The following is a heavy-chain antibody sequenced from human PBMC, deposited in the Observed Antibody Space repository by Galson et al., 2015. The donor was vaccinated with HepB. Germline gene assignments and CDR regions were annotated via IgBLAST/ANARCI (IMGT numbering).Heavy chain of an antibody. V-gene: IGHV3-49*04. CDR2: IRSKTYGGTE. J-gene: IGHJ4*02. Sequence: SLRLSCATSGFTFRAYAMSWVRQAPGKGLEWVGFIRSKTYGGTEEYDASVKGRVTISRDDSKAIAYLQMNSLDTEDTSMYVCTRGDGGETVYDAYWGQGTLVTVSS. CDR1: GFTFRAYA. CDR3: TRGDGGETVYDAY. D-gene: IGHD5/OR15-5a*01.